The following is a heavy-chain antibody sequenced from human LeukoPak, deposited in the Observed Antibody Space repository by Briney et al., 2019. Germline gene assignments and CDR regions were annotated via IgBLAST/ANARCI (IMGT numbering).Heavy chain of an antibody. Sequence: ASVKVSCKASGYTFTSYAMHWVRQAPGQRLEWMGWISAGNGNTKYSQKFQGRVTITRDTSASTAYMELSSLRSEDTAVYYCARLVPELWLRGGVDAFDIWGQGTMVTVSS. D-gene: IGHD5-18*01. CDR1: GYTFTSYA. V-gene: IGHV1-3*01. CDR3: ARLVPELWLRGGVDAFDI. CDR2: ISAGNGNT. J-gene: IGHJ3*02.